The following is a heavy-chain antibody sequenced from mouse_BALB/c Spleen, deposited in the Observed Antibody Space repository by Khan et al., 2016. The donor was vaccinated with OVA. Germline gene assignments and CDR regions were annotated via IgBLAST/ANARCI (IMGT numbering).Heavy chain of an antibody. CDR1: GFSLTSYG. CDR2: IWSGGST. V-gene: IGHV2-2*02. CDR3: ARTYLSYGNYGDYYTMDY. Sequence: VQLVESGPGLVQPSQSLSITCTVSGFSLTSYGVPWVRQSPGKGLEWLGVIWSGGSTDYNSAFISRLTIRKDNSKSQVFFKMNSLHANDTAIYYSARTYLSYGNYGDYYTMDYWGQGTSVTVSS. J-gene: IGHJ4*01. D-gene: IGHD2-1*01.